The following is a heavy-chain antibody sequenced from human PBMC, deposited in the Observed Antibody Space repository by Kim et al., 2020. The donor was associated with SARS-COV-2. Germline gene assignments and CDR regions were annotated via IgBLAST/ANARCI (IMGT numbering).Heavy chain of an antibody. J-gene: IGHJ6*02. CDR3: AGAMVRGVIIAGGMDV. V-gene: IGHV3-53*01. D-gene: IGHD3-10*01. Sequence: DCGKERFTISRDNSKNTLYRQMNSQRAEDTAVYYCAGAMVRGVIIAGGMDVWGQGTTVTVSS.